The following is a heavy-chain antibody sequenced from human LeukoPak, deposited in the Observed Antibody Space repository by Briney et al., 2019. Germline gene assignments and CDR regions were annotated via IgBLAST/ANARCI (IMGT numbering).Heavy chain of an antibody. Sequence: PGGSLRLSCAASGFTSSNAWMSWVRQAPGKGLEWVSSISSSSSYIYYADSVKGRFTISRDNAKNSLYLQMNSLRAEDTAVYYCARDGITIFGVVIQYYYYYYMDVWGKGTTVTVSS. V-gene: IGHV3-21*01. CDR1: GFTSSNAW. D-gene: IGHD3-3*01. CDR3: ARDGITIFGVVIQYYYYYYMDV. J-gene: IGHJ6*03. CDR2: ISSSSSYI.